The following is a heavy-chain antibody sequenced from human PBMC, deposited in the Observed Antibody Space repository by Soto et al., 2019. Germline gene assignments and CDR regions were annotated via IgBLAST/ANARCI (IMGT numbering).Heavy chain of an antibody. Sequence: SETLSLTCTVSGASVTGFYWSWIRQPPGKGLEWIGYVFHSGSSNYNPSLKSRVTISVDTSKSQISLRLTSVTAADTAVYYCAREPGLGVAHIDYWGQGTLVTVPS. CDR1: GASVTGFY. J-gene: IGHJ4*02. CDR2: VFHSGSS. D-gene: IGHD6-19*01. CDR3: AREPGLGVAHIDY. V-gene: IGHV4-59*02.